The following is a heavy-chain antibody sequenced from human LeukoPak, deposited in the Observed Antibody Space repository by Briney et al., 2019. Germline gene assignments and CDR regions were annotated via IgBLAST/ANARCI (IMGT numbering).Heavy chain of an antibody. V-gene: IGHV4-4*07. CDR2: IYTSGST. Sequence: SETLSLTCTVSGGSISSYYWSWIRQPAGKGLEWIGRIYTSGSTNYNPSLKSRVTMSVDTSKNQFSLKLSSVTAADTAVYYCARSAPRITMVRSFDYWGQGTLVTVSS. D-gene: IGHD3-10*01. J-gene: IGHJ4*02. CDR1: GGSISSYY. CDR3: ARSAPRITMVRSFDY.